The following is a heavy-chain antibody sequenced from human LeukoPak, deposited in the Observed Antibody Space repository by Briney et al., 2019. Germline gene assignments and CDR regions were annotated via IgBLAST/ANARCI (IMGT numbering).Heavy chain of an antibody. D-gene: IGHD3-22*01. CDR1: GFSFSTIY. CDR2: INVDGTAE. CDR3: ARGGPNYYDSSGRIDY. Sequence: GGSLRLSCAASGFSFSTIYMSWVRQTPGQGLEWVANINVDGTAEYYVDSVKGRFTISRDNAKNSLYLQMNSLRAEDTAVYYCARGGPNYYDSSGRIDYWGQGTLVTVSS. J-gene: IGHJ4*02. V-gene: IGHV3-7*03.